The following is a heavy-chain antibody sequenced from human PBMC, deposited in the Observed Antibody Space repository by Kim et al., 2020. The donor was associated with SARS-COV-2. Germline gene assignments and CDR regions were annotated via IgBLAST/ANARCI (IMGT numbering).Heavy chain of an antibody. CDR2: ISSSSSYI. V-gene: IGHV3-21*01. J-gene: IGHJ4*02. CDR3: ARAADPGDTSGYTGNFDY. Sequence: GGSLRLSCAVSGFIFSSYNMNWVRQAPGKGLEWVSSISSSSSYIYYADSVKGRFTISRDNAKNSLYLQMNSLRAEDTAVYYCARAADPGDTSGYTGNFDYWGQGTLVTVSS. D-gene: IGHD3-22*01. CDR1: GFIFSSYN.